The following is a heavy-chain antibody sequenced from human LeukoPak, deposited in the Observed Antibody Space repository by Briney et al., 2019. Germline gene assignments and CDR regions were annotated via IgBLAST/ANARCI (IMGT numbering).Heavy chain of an antibody. CDR2: MSPSGST. D-gene: IGHD2-21*01. CDR1: GGSIGADY. Sequence: SETLSLTCTVSGGSIGADYWSWIRQPPGKGLEWIGYMSPSGSTNYNPSLKNRGTIFRDTSKNQFFLKLSAVTAADTAVYYCAKDRSINAFDIWGQGTVVTVSA. CDR3: AKDRSINAFDI. J-gene: IGHJ3*02. V-gene: IGHV4-59*01.